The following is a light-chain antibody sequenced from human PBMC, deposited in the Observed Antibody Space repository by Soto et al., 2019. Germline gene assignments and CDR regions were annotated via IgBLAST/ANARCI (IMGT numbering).Light chain of an antibody. V-gene: IGKV1-39*01. CDR3: QQSYSTPRT. Sequence: DIQITQSPSSLSASVGDRVTITCRTSQPISEYLNWYQQKPGKAPSLLIYTTSNLQTGVPSRFSGSGSGTHFTLTINSLQPEDFATYYCQQSYSTPRTFGQGTKVDIK. CDR2: TTS. CDR1: QPISEY. J-gene: IGKJ1*01.